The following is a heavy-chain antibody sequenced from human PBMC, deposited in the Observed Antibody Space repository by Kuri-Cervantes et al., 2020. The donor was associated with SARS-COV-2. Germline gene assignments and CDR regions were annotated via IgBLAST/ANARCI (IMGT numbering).Heavy chain of an antibody. CDR2: TSNDGSEE. CDR3: AKDGSSSWSFNYYYYGMDV. D-gene: IGHD6-13*01. CDR1: GFTLSAFA. V-gene: IGHV3-30*18. J-gene: IGHJ6*02. Sequence: GGSLRLSCAASGFTLSAFAMHWVRQAPGKGLEWVAVTSNDGSEEFYGDSVKGRFTISRDNSKNTLYLQMNSLRAEDTAVYYCAKDGSSSWSFNYYYYGMDVWGQGTTVTVSS.